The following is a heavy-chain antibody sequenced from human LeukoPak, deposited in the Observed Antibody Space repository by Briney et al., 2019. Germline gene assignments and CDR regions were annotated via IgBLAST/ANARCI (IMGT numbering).Heavy chain of an antibody. CDR2: INPNGGGT. V-gene: IGHV1-2*02. CDR3: AREGAPRITGTTNPFDP. J-gene: IGHJ5*02. D-gene: IGHD1-7*01. Sequence: ASVKVSCKASAYTFTDYYMHWVRQAPGQGLEWMGWINPNGGGTYYAQEFQDRVTMTRDTSINTAYMELSRLRSDDTAMYYCAREGAPRITGTTNPFDPWGQGTLVTVSS. CDR1: AYTFTDYY.